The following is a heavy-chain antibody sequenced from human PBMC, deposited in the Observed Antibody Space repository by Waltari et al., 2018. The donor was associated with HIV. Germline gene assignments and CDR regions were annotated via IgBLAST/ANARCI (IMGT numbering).Heavy chain of an antibody. CDR2: ISYDGNNK. D-gene: IGHD2-2*03. J-gene: IGHJ4*02. CDR1: GFVFRNSA. CDR3: ASGYCSGPSCYSSAY. V-gene: IGHV3-30*09. Sequence: QVHFVESAGGVVQPGRSLRLSCAASGFVFRNSAMHWVRKAPGNGREWVAVISYDGNNKYYADSVQGRFAISRDNSKNTLYLQMNSLRNDDTAVFYCASGYCSGPSCYSSAYWGQGTLVTVSS.